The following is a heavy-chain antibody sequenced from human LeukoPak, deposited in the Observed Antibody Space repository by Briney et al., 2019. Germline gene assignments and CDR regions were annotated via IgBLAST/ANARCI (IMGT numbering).Heavy chain of an antibody. CDR1: GYTFTSYG. D-gene: IGHD3-22*01. V-gene: IGHV1-18*01. J-gene: IGHJ3*02. Sequence: ASVKVSCKASGYTFTSYGISWVRQAPGQELEWMGWISAYNGNTNYAQKLQGRVTMTTDTSTSTAYMELRSLRSDDTAVYYCARDSSGYENDAFDIWGQGTMVTVSS. CDR3: ARDSSGYENDAFDI. CDR2: ISAYNGNT.